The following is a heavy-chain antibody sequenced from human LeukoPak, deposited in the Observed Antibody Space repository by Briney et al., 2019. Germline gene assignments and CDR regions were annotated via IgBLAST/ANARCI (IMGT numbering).Heavy chain of an antibody. CDR3: ATDGRYVAVRNY. J-gene: IGHJ4*02. Sequence: PSETLYLTCTVSGGSISSSSYYWGWIRQPPGKGLEWIGSIYYSGSTYYNPPLKSRVTISVDTSKNQFSLKLSSVTAADTAVYYCATDGRYVAVRNYWGQGTLVTVSS. D-gene: IGHD6-19*01. CDR1: GGSISSSSYY. V-gene: IGHV4-39*02. CDR2: IYYSGST.